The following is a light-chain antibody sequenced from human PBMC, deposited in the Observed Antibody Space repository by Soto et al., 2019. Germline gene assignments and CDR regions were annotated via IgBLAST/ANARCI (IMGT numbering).Light chain of an antibody. CDR1: SSGVGGHNY. CDR2: EVN. J-gene: IGLJ1*01. V-gene: IGLV2-8*01. Sequence: SVLTQPPSASGSPGQSVTISSTGTSSGVGGHNYVFWFQQHPGKAPKLIIHEVNQTPPGVPDRFTCSKSGNTASLTVSGLHAEGEGTYFCSSFAGYNKVGFVSGTKVPV. CDR3: SSFAGYNKVG.